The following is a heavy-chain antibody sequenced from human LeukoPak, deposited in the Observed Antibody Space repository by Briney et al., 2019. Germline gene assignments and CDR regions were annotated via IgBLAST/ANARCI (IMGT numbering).Heavy chain of an antibody. V-gene: IGHV1-46*01. CDR3: ARDHSSGLYYFDY. CDR2: INPSGGST. J-gene: IGHJ4*02. Sequence: GASVKVSCKASGYTFTSYYMHWVRQAPGQGLEWMGIINPSGGSTSYAQKFQGRVTITADESTSTAYMELSILRSEDTAVYYCARDHSSGLYYFDYWGQGTLVTVSS. CDR1: GYTFTSYY. D-gene: IGHD6-19*01.